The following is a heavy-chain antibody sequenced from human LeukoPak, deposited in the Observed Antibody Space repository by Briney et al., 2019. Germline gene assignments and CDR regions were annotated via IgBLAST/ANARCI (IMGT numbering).Heavy chain of an antibody. J-gene: IGHJ6*03. D-gene: IGHD3-10*01. CDR2: INHSGST. CDR1: GGSFSGYY. V-gene: IGHV4-34*01. Sequence: KPSETLSLTCAVSGGSFSGYYWSWIRQPPGKGLEWIGEINHSGSTNYNPSLKSRVTISVDTSKNQFSLKLSSVTAADTAVYYCARGSFDMVRGAINYYYMDVWGKGTTVTVSS. CDR3: ARGSFDMVRGAINYYYMDV.